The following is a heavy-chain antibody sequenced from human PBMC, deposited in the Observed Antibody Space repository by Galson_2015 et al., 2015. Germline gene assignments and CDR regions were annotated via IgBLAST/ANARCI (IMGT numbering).Heavy chain of an antibody. CDR2: IIPIFGTA. CDR1: GGTFSSYA. V-gene: IGHV1-69*13. Sequence: SVKVSCKASGGTFSSYAISWVRQAPGQGLEWMGGIIPIFGTANYAQKFQGRVTITADESTSTAYMELSSLRSEDTAVYYCARSGYVWGSYRPSSYYGMDVWGQGTTVTVSS. D-gene: IGHD3-16*02. CDR3: ARSGYVWGSYRPSSYYGMDV. J-gene: IGHJ6*02.